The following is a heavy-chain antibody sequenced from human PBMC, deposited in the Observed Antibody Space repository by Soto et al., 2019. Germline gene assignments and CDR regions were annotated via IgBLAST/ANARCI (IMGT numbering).Heavy chain of an antibody. CDR3: AKGPAVAVFGYFDL. V-gene: IGHV3-9*01. D-gene: IGHD6-19*01. CDR2: ISWNSGSI. Sequence: EVQLVESGGGLVQPGRSLRLSCAASGFTFDDYAMHWVRQAPGKGLEWVSGISWNSGSIGYADSVKGRFTISRDNAKNSLYLQMNSLRAEDTALYYCAKGPAVAVFGYFDLWGRGTLVTVSS. CDR1: GFTFDDYA. J-gene: IGHJ2*01.